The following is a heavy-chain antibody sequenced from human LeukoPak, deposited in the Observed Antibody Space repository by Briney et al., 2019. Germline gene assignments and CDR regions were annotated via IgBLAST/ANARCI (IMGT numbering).Heavy chain of an antibody. D-gene: IGHD6-13*01. CDR2: IYYTGNT. V-gene: IGHV4-61*05. CDR1: GGSISSSSYY. J-gene: IGHJ5*02. CDR3: ARGPRIAAAGYWFDP. Sequence: PSETLSPTCTVSGGSISSSSYYWGWIRQPPGKGLEWIGYIYYTGNTNYNPSLKSRVTISVDTSKNQFSLKLSSVTAADTAVYYCARGPRIAAAGYWFDPWGQGTLVTVSS.